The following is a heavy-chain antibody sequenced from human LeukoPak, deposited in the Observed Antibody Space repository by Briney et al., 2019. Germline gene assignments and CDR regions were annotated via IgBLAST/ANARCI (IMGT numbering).Heavy chain of an antibody. V-gene: IGHV4-39*01. Sequence: SETLSLTCTVSGDSIRSSAYYWGWIRQPRGKGLQWIGSIYFSGNTDYNPSLKSRVTISIDTSKNQFSLKLTSVTAADTAVYYCARQVAGIGLYYFDYWGQGTLVTVSS. CDR2: IYFSGNT. D-gene: IGHD6-19*01. J-gene: IGHJ4*02. CDR1: GDSIRSSAYY. CDR3: ARQVAGIGLYYFDY.